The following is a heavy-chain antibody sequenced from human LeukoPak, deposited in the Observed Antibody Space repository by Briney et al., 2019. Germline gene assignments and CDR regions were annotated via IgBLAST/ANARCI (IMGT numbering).Heavy chain of an antibody. V-gene: IGHV4-34*01. D-gene: IGHD3-22*01. CDR2: INHSGST. J-gene: IGHJ4*02. CDR3: ARQDYHDSSGYYVYFDY. CDR1: GGSFSGYY. Sequence: PSETLSLTCAVYGGSFSGYYWSWIRQPPGKGLEWIGEINHSGSTNYNPSLKSRVTISVDTSKNQFSLKLSSVTAADTAVYYCARQDYHDSSGYYVYFDYWGQGTLVTVSS.